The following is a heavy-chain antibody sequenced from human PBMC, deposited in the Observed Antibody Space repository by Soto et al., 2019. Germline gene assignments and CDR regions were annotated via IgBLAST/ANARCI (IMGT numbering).Heavy chain of an antibody. J-gene: IGHJ6*02. CDR3: ARGSYSSSWYDGMDV. D-gene: IGHD6-13*01. Sequence: PSETLSLTCAVSGGSISSGGYSWSWIRQPPGKGLEWIGYIYHSGSTYYNPPLKSRVTISVDRSKNQFSLKLSSVTAADTAVYYCARGSYSSSWYDGMDVWGQGTTVTVSS. CDR1: GGSISSGGYS. CDR2: IYHSGST. V-gene: IGHV4-30-2*01.